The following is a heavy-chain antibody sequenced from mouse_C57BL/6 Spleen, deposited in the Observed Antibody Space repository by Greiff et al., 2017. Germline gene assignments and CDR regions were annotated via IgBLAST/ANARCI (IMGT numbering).Heavy chain of an antibody. CDR2: ISSGGDYI. CDR3: TREDGYYLYFDY. V-gene: IGHV5-9-1*02. Sequence: VQLKESGEGLVKPGGSLKLSCAASGFTFSSYAMSWVRQTPEKRLEWVAYISSGGDYIYYADTVKGRFTISRDNARNTLYLQMSSLKSEDTAMYYCTREDGYYLYFDYWGQGTTLTVSS. D-gene: IGHD2-3*01. J-gene: IGHJ2*01. CDR1: GFTFSSYA.